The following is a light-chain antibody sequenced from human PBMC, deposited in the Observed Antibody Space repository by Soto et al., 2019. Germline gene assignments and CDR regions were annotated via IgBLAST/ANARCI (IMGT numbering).Light chain of an antibody. CDR2: DAS. V-gene: IGKV3-11*01. CDR1: QSVSTN. CDR3: QHRSNWPRT. Sequence: EIVLTQSPATLSLSPGERATLSSRASQSVSTNLAWYQKKPGQAPRPLIYDASNRATGIPARFSGSGSGTDFTLTISSLEPEDFAVYYCQHRSNWPRTFGQGTKLEIK. J-gene: IGKJ2*01.